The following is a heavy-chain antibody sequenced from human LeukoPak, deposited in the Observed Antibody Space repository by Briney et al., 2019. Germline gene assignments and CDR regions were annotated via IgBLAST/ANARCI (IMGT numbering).Heavy chain of an antibody. CDR1: GFTFSSYA. Sequence: GGSLRLSCAASGFTFSSYAMHWVRQAPGKGLEYVSAISSNGGSTSYANSVKGRFTISRDSSKNTLYLQMGSLRAEDMAVYYCAREASTVVRCSDYWGQGTLVTVSS. D-gene: IGHD6-6*01. J-gene: IGHJ4*02. CDR3: AREASTVVRCSDY. CDR2: ISSNGGST. V-gene: IGHV3-64*01.